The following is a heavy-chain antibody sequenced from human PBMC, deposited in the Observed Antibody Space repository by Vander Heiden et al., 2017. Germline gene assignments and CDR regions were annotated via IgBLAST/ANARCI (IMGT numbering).Heavy chain of an antibody. Sequence: QVQLQQWGAGLLKPSETLSLTCVVYGGSFSSYYWSWIRQSPGKGLEWIGEINNSGGTNYNPSLKSRVAISVDSSKNQFSLNLNSVTAADTAVYYCARGPRFYDSTSGWYQGAFDIWGQGTMVIVSS. CDR2: INNSGGT. D-gene: IGHD6-19*01. CDR1: GGSFSSYY. J-gene: IGHJ3*02. CDR3: ARGPRFYDSTSGWYQGAFDI. V-gene: IGHV4-34*01.